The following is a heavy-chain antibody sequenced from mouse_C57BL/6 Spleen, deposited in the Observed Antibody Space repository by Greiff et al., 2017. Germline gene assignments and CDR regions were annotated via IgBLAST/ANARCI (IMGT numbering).Heavy chain of an antibody. CDR3: ARPILPDWYFEG. D-gene: IGHD5-1-1*01. Sequence: VKLVESGPELVKPGASVKISCKASGYAFSSSWMNWVKQRPGKGLEWIGRIYPGDGDTNYNGKFKGKATLTADKSSSTAYMQRSSRTSEDSAVSVWARPILPDWYFEGWGTGTTGNVAS. CDR2: IYPGDGDT. V-gene: IGHV1-82*01. J-gene: IGHJ1*03. CDR1: GYAFSSSW.